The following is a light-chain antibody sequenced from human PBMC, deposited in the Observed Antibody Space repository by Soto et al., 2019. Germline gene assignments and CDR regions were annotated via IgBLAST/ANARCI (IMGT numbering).Light chain of an antibody. CDR2: GAS. CDR3: QQYGVSTPWT. J-gene: IGKJ1*01. V-gene: IGKV3-20*01. CDR1: QSVTSNY. Sequence: EIVLTQSPGTLSLSPGERATLSCRASQSVTSNYLAWYQQKPGQAPRLLIYGASRRATDIPDRFSGSWSGTDFTLTISRLEPEDFAVYFCQQYGVSTPWTFGPGTKVEI.